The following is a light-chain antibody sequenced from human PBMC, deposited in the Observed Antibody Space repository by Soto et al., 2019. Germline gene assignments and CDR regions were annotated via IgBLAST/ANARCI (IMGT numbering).Light chain of an antibody. V-gene: IGKV3-15*01. Sequence: EIVMTQSPATLSVSPGERATLSCRASQSVGSNLAWYQQKAGQAPRLLIYGASTRATGIPARFSGSGSGTEFTLTISSLQSEAFAVYYCQQYNNWPPTWTFGQGTKVDIK. CDR2: GAS. CDR3: QQYNNWPPTWT. J-gene: IGKJ1*01. CDR1: QSVGSN.